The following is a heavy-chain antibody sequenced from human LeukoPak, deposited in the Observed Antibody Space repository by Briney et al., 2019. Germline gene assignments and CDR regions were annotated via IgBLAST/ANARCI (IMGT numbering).Heavy chain of an antibody. CDR3: ASQTGTTPR. CDR2: ISHDGSNK. V-gene: IGHV3-30*03. Sequence: GGSLRLSCAASGFTFSSYGMHWVRQAPGKGLEWVAVISHDGSNKYYAGSVKGRFSISRDNSKNTLYLQMNSLRVEDTAVYYCASQTGTTPRWGQGTLVTVSS. CDR1: GFTFSSYG. J-gene: IGHJ4*02. D-gene: IGHD1-7*01.